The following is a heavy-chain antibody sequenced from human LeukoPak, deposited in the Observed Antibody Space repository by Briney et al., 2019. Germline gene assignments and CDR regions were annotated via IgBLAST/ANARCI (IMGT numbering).Heavy chain of an antibody. CDR1: GGTFSSYA. Sequence: GASVKVSCKASGGTFSSYAISWVRQAPGQGLEWMGRIIPILGIANYAQKFQGRVTITTDESTSTAYMELSSLRSEDTAVYYCARGVEEWLDNWFDPWGQGTLVTVSS. CDR2: IIPILGIA. V-gene: IGHV1-69*04. D-gene: IGHD3-3*01. CDR3: ARGVEEWLDNWFDP. J-gene: IGHJ5*02.